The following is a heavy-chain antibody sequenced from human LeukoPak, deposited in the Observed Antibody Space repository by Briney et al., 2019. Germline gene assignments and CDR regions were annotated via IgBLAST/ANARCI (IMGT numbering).Heavy chain of an antibody. CDR3: AKASSGYPHY. CDR1: GFTFSSYG. J-gene: IGHJ4*02. Sequence: PGGSLRLSCATSGFTFSSYGMHWVRQAPGKGLEWVAVISYDGSNKYYADSVKGRFTISRDNSKNTLYLQMNSLRAEDTAVYYCAKASSGYPHYWGQGTLVTVSS. D-gene: IGHD3-22*01. V-gene: IGHV3-30*18. CDR2: ISYDGSNK.